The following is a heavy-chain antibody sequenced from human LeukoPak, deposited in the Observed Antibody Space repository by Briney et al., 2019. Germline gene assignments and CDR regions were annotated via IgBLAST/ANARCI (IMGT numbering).Heavy chain of an antibody. V-gene: IGHV4-38-2*01. D-gene: IGHD7-27*01. J-gene: IGHJ4*02. CDR3: ARSNWAYYFDY. Sequence: PSETLSLTCAVSGYSISSGYYWGRIRPPPGKGLERIGSIYHSGSTYYNPSLKSRVTISIDTSKNQFSLKLSSVTAADTAVYYCARSNWAYYFDYWGQGTLVTVSS. CDR2: IYHSGST. CDR1: GYSISSGYY.